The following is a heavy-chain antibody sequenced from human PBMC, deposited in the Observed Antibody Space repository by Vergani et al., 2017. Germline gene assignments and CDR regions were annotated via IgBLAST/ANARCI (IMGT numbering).Heavy chain of an antibody. CDR3: ARDLASYDSSGYYGY. J-gene: IGHJ4*02. V-gene: IGHV3-7*01. CDR2: IKQDGSEK. Sequence: EVQLVESGGGLVQPGGSLRLSCAASGFTFSSYWMSWVRQAPGKGLEWVANIKQDGSEKYYVDSVKGRFTISRDNAKNSLYLQMNSLRAEDTAVYYCARDLASYDSSGYYGYWGQGTLVTVSS. CDR1: GFTFSSYW. D-gene: IGHD3-22*01.